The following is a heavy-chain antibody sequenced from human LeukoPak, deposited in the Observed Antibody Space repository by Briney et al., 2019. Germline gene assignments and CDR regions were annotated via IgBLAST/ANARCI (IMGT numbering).Heavy chain of an antibody. CDR1: GFTFSNTW. Sequence: GGSLRLSCAASGFTFSNTWMNWVRQAPEKGLEWVSTIGGGGENTYSADSVKGRFTISRDNSKNTVYLHVKSLRAEDTAVYFCAKVLTGSQDYWGQGILVSVSS. CDR3: AKVLTGSQDY. J-gene: IGHJ4*02. D-gene: IGHD1-14*01. CDR2: IGGGGENT. V-gene: IGHV3-23*01.